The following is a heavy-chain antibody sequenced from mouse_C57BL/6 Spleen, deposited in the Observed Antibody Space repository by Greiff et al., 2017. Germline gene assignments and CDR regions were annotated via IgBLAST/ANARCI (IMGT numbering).Heavy chain of an antibody. Sequence: QVQLQQPGAELVKPGASVKMSCKASGYTFTSYWITWVKQRPGQGLEWIGDIYPGSGSTNYNEKFKGKATLTVDTSSSTAYMQLSSLTSEDSAVYYCARDYYGSSPFAYWGQGTLVTVSA. CDR2: IYPGSGST. CDR3: ARDYYGSSPFAY. CDR1: GYTFTSYW. D-gene: IGHD1-1*01. J-gene: IGHJ3*01. V-gene: IGHV1-55*01.